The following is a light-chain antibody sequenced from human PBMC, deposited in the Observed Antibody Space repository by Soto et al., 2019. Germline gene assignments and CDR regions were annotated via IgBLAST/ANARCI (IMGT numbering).Light chain of an antibody. CDR2: GAS. CDR3: QIGVT. V-gene: IGKV3-15*01. Sequence: EIVMTQSPATLSVSPGERATLSCRASQSVSSNLAWYQQKPGQAPRLLIYGASTRATGIPARFSGSGSGTEFTLTISSLQSAEFAVYYCQIGVTFGPGTKVDIK. J-gene: IGKJ3*01. CDR1: QSVSSN.